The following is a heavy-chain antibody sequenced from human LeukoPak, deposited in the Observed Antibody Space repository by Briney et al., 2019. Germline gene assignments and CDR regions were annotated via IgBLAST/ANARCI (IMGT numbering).Heavy chain of an antibody. Sequence: PGGSLRLSCVVSGFTFNNYRMSWVRQAPGKGLEWVAFIRYDGSNKYYADSVKGRFTISRDNSKNTLYLQMNSLRAEDTAVYYCAKGVTVTDYYYYYYMDVWGKGTTVTVSS. V-gene: IGHV3-30*02. CDR1: GFTFNNYR. J-gene: IGHJ6*03. CDR2: IRYDGSNK. D-gene: IGHD4-17*01. CDR3: AKGVTVTDYYYYYYMDV.